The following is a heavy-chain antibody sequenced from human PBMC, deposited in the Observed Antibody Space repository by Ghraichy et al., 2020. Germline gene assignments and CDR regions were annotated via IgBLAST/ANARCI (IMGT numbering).Heavy chain of an antibody. D-gene: IGHD6-25*01. J-gene: IGHJ4*02. Sequence: ETLSLTCTVSGGSISSSYWSWIRQPPGKGLDWIGYIYYSGGTNYNPSLRGRVTISVDTSKNQFSLKLSSVTAADTAVYYCARRSGSHFDYWGQGTLVTVSS. V-gene: IGHV4-59*08. CDR1: GGSISSSY. CDR3: ARRSGSHFDY. CDR2: IYYSGGT.